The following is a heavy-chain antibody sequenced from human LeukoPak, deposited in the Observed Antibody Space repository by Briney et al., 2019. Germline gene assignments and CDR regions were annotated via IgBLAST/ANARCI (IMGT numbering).Heavy chain of an antibody. J-gene: IGHJ4*02. CDR3: TTYYYDSSGHPYLDY. V-gene: IGHV3-15*01. D-gene: IGHD3-22*01. CDR2: IKSKPDGGTT. CDR1: GFPFSSYW. Sequence: PGGSLRLSCVASGFPFSSYWMTWVRQAPGKGLEWVGRIKSKPDGGTTDYAAPVKGRFTISRDDSKNILYLQMNSLTTEDTAVYYCTTYYYDSSGHPYLDYWGQGTLVTVSS.